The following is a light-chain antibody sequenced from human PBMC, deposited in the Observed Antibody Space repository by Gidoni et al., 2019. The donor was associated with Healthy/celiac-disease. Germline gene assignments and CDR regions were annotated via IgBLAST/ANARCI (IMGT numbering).Light chain of an antibody. CDR3: QQRSNWHSIT. V-gene: IGKV3-11*01. Sequence: EIVFTQSPATLSLSPGERATLSCRASQSVSSYLAWYQQKPGQAPRLLIYDASNRATGIPARFSGSGSGTDFTLTISSLEPEDFAVYYCQQRSNWHSITFGQGTRLEIK. J-gene: IGKJ5*01. CDR2: DAS. CDR1: QSVSSY.